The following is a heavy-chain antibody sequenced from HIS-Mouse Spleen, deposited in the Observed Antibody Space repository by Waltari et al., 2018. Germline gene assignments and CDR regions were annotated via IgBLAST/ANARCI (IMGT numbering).Heavy chain of an antibody. Sequence: QVQLVQSGAEVKKPGSSVKVSCKASGGTFSSYAISWVRQALGQGLEGMGGIIPILGTANNAQKFQGRVTSTADESTSTAYMELSSLRSEDTAVYYCASADTAMDYWGQGTLVTVSS. CDR2: IIPILGTA. V-gene: IGHV1-69*01. CDR3: ASADTAMDY. CDR1: GGTFSSYA. J-gene: IGHJ4*02. D-gene: IGHD5-18*01.